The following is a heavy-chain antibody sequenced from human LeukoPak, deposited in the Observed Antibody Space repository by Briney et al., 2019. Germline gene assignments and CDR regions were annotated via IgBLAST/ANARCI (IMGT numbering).Heavy chain of an antibody. CDR1: GYSFSNYC. CDR3: ARGGSYRYGSSDY. D-gene: IGHD5-18*01. J-gene: IGHJ4*02. CDR2: IHPGDSGT. V-gene: IGHV5-51*01. Sequence: GESLKISCKGSGYSFSNYCIGWVRQMPGKGLEWMGIIHPGDSGTRYSPSFQGQVTMSVDESITTAYLQWNSLRASDSAIYSCARGGSYRYGSSDYWGQGTLVTVSS.